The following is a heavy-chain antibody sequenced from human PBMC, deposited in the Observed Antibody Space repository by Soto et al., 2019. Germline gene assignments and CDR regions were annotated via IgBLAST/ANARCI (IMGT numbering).Heavy chain of an antibody. CDR2: ISSTTNYI. CDR1: GLTFTRYS. CDR3: ARESEDLTSNFDY. J-gene: IGHJ4*02. Sequence: LRLSCAASGLTFTRYSMNWVRQAPGKGLEWVSSISSTTNYIYYGDSMKGRFTISRDNAKNSLYLEMNSLRAEDTAVYYCARESEDLTSNFDYWGQGNLVTVSS. V-gene: IGHV3-21*06.